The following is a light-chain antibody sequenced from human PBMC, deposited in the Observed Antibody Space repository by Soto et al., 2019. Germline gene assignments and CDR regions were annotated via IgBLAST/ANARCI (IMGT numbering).Light chain of an antibody. J-gene: IGLJ2*01. CDR2: EGF. V-gene: IGLV2-23*01. CDR3: CSYAPGGTNVV. Sequence: QSALTQPASVSGSPGQSITISCTGISSDVGSYSLVSWYQQHPGQAPKHMIYEGFKRASGLSDRFSGSESGNTASLTISGLQAEDEADYYCCSYAPGGTNVVIGGGTKVTVL. CDR1: SSDVGSYSL.